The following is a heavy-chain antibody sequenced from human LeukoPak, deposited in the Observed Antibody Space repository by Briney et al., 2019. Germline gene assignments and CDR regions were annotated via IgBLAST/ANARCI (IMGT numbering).Heavy chain of an antibody. Sequence: PSETLSLTCAVYGGSFSGYYWSWIRQPPGKGLEWIGEINHSGSTNYNPSLKSRVTISLDTSKNQFSLNLSSVTAADTAVYYCARLPDDYGGYAVGNWFDPWGRGTLVTVSS. CDR1: GGSFSGYY. D-gene: IGHD4-17*01. V-gene: IGHV4-34*01. CDR3: ARLPDDYGGYAVGNWFDP. J-gene: IGHJ5*02. CDR2: INHSGST.